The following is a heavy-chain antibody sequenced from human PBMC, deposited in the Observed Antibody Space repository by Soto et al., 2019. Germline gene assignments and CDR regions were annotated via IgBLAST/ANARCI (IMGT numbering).Heavy chain of an antibody. V-gene: IGHV1-69*01. CDR3: ARGRRHCGGDCYPTIYYYYDYGMDV. D-gene: IGHD2-21*02. J-gene: IGHJ6*02. CDR2: IIPIFGTA. CDR1: GGTFNSYA. Sequence: KVSCKATGGTFNSYAISWVRQAPGQGLEWMGGIIPIFGTANYAQKFQGRVTITADESTSTAYMELSSLRSEETAVYYCARGRRHCGGDCYPTIYYYYDYGMDVWGQGTTVTVSS.